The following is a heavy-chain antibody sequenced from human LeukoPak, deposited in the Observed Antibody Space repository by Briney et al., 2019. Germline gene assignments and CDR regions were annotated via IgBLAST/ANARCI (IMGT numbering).Heavy chain of an antibody. CDR3: ARDGVSTNDWQPDY. Sequence: PGGSLRLSCAGSGFTFSSYAMTWVRQAPGKGLEWVSGISGSGGQIYYADSVKGRFTISRDNSKNTLFLQMNSLRAEDMAVYYCARDGVSTNDWQPDYRGKGTLVTVTS. CDR1: GFTFSSYA. D-gene: IGHD5/OR15-5a*01. V-gene: IGHV3-23*01. J-gene: IGHJ4*02. CDR2: ISGSGGQI.